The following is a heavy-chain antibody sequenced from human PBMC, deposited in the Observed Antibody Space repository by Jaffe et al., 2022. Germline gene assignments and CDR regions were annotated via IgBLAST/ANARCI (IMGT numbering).Heavy chain of an antibody. CDR3: AKGYYDYIWGSYYFDY. V-gene: IGHV3-9*01. Sequence: EVQLVESGGGLVQPGRSLRLSCAASGFTFDDYAMHWVRQAPGKGLEWVSGISWNSGSIGYADSVKGRFTISRDNAKNSLYLQMNSLRAEDTALYYCAKGYYDYIWGSYYFDYWGQGTLVTVSS. CDR1: GFTFDDYA. J-gene: IGHJ4*02. CDR2: ISWNSGSI. D-gene: IGHD3-16*01.